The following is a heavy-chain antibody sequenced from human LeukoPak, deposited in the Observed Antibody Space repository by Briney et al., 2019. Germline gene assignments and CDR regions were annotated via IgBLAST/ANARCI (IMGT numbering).Heavy chain of an antibody. CDR1: GYSFANNW. Sequence: GESLKTSCQGSGYSFANNWIAWVRQMPGKGLEWMGIIHPGDSDTKYSPSFQGQVTISADKSISTAYLQWSSLKASDTAMYYCARSGRLGYCSGGSCFRWDYWGQGTLVTVSS. V-gene: IGHV5-51*01. CDR3: ARSGRLGYCSGGSCFRWDY. J-gene: IGHJ4*02. CDR2: IHPGDSDT. D-gene: IGHD2-15*01.